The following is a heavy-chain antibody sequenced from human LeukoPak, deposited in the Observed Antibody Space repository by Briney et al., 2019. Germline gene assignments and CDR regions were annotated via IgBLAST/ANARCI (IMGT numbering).Heavy chain of an antibody. J-gene: IGHJ3*02. CDR2: IKQDGSEK. D-gene: IGHD3-22*01. CDR1: GFTFSSYG. V-gene: IGHV3-7*01. Sequence: GGSLRLSCAASGFTFSSYGIHWVRQAPGKGLEWVANIKQDGSEKYYVDSVKGRFTISRDNAKNSLYLQMNSLRAEDTAVYYCASDMIVVVIGAFDIWGQGTMVTVSS. CDR3: ASDMIVVVIGAFDI.